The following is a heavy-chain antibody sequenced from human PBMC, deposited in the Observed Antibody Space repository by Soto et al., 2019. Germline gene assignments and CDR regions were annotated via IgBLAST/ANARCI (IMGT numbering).Heavy chain of an antibody. CDR2: INPNSGGT. Sequence: ASVKVSCKASGYTFTGYYMHWVRQAPGQGLEWMGWINPNSGGTNYAQKFQGWVTMTRDTSISTAYMELSRLRSDDTAVYYCARNLLNVVLCLLLGEPRLRESAYSYYYMDVWGKGPTVTVSS. D-gene: IGHD3-16*01. J-gene: IGHJ6*03. CDR1: GYTFTGYY. V-gene: IGHV1-2*04. CDR3: ARNLLNVVLCLLLGEPRLRESAYSYYYMDV.